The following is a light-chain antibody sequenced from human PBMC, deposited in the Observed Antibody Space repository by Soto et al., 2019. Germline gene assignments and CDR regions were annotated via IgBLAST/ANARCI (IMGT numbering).Light chain of an antibody. V-gene: IGLV4-69*01. CDR1: SGHSSYA. CDR2: LNSDGSH. CDR3: QTWGTGIQV. Sequence: QLVLTQSPSASASLGASVKLTCTLSSGHSSYAIAWHQQRPEKGPRYLMKLNSDGSHSKGDGIPDRFSGSSSGAERYLPISSLQSEDEADYYCQTWGTGIQVFGGGTKLTVL. J-gene: IGLJ2*01.